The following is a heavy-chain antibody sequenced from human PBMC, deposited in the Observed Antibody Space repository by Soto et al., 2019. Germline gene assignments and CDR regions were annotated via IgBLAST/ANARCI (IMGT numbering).Heavy chain of an antibody. J-gene: IGHJ3*02. D-gene: IGHD4-17*01. CDR1: GFTFDNYA. V-gene: IGHV3-9*01. Sequence: PVGSLRLSCAASGFTFDNYAMHWFRQAPGKGLEWVSGISWNSNTIAYADSVKGRFTISRDNAKNSLYLQMNSLRAEDTAVYYCARAETTVVTSSAFESWGKGKMVTV. CDR2: ISWNSNTI. CDR3: ARAETTVVTSSAFES.